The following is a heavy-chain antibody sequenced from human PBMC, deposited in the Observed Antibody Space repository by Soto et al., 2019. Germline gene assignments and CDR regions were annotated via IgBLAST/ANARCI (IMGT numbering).Heavy chain of an antibody. CDR1: GYTFTGYY. Sequence: ASVKVSCKASGYTFTGYYMHWVRQAPGQGLEWMGWINPNSGGTNYAQKFQGWVTMTRDTSISTAYRELSRLRSDDTAVYYCARDLGGIAAPFDYWGQGTLVTVSS. D-gene: IGHD6-13*01. V-gene: IGHV1-2*04. CDR2: INPNSGGT. CDR3: ARDLGGIAAPFDY. J-gene: IGHJ4*02.